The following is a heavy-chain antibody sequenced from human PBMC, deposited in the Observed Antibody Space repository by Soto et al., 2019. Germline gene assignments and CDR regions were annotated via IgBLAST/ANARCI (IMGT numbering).Heavy chain of an antibody. CDR1: GGSFSGYY. Sequence: SETLSLTCAVYGGSFSGYYWSWIRQPPGKGLEWIGEINHRGSTNYNPSLKSRVTISVDTSKYQFSLKRSSVTAADTAVYYCARLGSGSRKWFDPWGQGTLVTVSS. V-gene: IGHV4-34*01. J-gene: IGHJ5*02. CDR3: ARLGSGSRKWFDP. D-gene: IGHD3-10*01. CDR2: INHRGST.